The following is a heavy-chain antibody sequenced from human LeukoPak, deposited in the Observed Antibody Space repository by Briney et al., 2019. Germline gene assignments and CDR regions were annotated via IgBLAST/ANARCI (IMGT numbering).Heavy chain of an antibody. D-gene: IGHD3-16*01. J-gene: IGHJ6*02. CDR1: GFAFGSHW. CDR3: ARDGVPGDRDV. CDR2: INREGSDK. V-gene: IGHV3-7*01. Sequence: TGGSLRLSCAASGFAFGSHWMNWVRQAPGKGLEWVANINREGSDKNYVDSVKGRFTISRDNAKNSLYLQMNSLRVEDTAVYYCARDGVPGDRDVWGQGTTVTVS.